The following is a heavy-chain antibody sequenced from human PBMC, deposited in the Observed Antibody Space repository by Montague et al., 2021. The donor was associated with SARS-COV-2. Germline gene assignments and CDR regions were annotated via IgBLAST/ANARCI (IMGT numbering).Heavy chain of an antibody. Sequence: SETLSLTCAVYGGSFSGYYWNWIRQPPGKGLERIGEINHSGSTNYNPSLKSRVTISVDTSNNQFSLKLTSVTAADTAVYYCARGPTNNIGMVATRLDYWGQGTPVTVSS. V-gene: IGHV4-34*01. J-gene: IGHJ4*02. CDR1: GGSFSGYY. CDR3: ARGPTNNIGMVATRLDY. D-gene: IGHD5-12*01. CDR2: INHSGST.